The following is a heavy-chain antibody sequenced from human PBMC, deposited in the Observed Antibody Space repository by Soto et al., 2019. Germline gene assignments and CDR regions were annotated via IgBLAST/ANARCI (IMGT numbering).Heavy chain of an antibody. CDR2: KYHRGGT. V-gene: IGHV4-39*01. Sequence: SETLSLTCSVSGGSISSGTHYWGWIRQPPGKGLEWIGTKYHRGGTYFNPSLKSRVTISVDTSNNLFSLELRSVTAADTAVYWCARHENGNRRLHWFGPWGRGTLVTVSS. CDR3: ARHENGNRRLHWFGP. J-gene: IGHJ5*02. D-gene: IGHD2-8*01. CDR1: GGSISSGTHY.